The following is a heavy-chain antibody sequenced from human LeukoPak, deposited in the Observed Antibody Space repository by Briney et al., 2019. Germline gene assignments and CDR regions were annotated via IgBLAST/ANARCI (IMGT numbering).Heavy chain of an antibody. CDR2: VYYTGST. J-gene: IGHJ4*02. Sequence: PSETLSLTCTVSGGSISSNSYYWGWIRQPPGKGLEWVGTVYYTGSTYYNPSLKSRVTISVDTSKNQFSLKLNSVTAADTAVYYCARMDCGGDCYIKDYWGQGTLVTVSS. CDR1: GGSISSNSYY. V-gene: IGHV4-39*07. CDR3: ARMDCGGDCYIKDY. D-gene: IGHD2-21*02.